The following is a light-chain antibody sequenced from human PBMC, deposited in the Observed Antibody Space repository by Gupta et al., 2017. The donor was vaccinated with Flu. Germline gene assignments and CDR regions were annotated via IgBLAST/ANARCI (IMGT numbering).Light chain of an antibody. CDR3: AKWDSSLGMVV. CDR1: SSNIGNNY. CDR2: VNN. J-gene: IGLJ2*01. Sequence: TVTISCSGSSSNIGNNYLSWYQQLHGTAHNLRCEVNNKRPSGNLDRFACYKADTSAKLGTTVLQAGEEAYYYCAKWDSSLGMVVFGGGTKLTVL. V-gene: IGLV1-51*01.